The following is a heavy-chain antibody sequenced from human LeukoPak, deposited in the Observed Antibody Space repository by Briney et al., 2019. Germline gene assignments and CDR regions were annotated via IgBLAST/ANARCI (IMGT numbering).Heavy chain of an antibody. V-gene: IGHV1-8*01. J-gene: IGHJ4*02. Sequence: ASVKVSCKASGYTFTSYDINWVRQATGQGLEWMGWMNPNSGNTGYAQKFQGRVTMTRNNSISTAYMGLSSLRSEDTAVYYCARYVDTAMVSDYWGQGTLVTVSS. CDR3: ARYVDTAMVSDY. D-gene: IGHD5-18*01. CDR1: GYTFTSYD. CDR2: MNPNSGNT.